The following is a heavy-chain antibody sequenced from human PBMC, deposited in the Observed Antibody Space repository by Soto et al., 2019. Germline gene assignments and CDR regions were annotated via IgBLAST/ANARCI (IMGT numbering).Heavy chain of an antibody. V-gene: IGHV6-1*01. Sequence: SQTLSLTCAISVYSVSSNTAAWNWIRSSPSRGLEWLGRTYYRSNWRHDYAVSVKSRITVNPDTSKNHFSLQLNSVTPDDTAVYYCARGVAGSGLDIWGQGTLVSFXS. CDR3: ARGVAGSGLDI. CDR1: VYSVSSNTAA. D-gene: IGHD6-19*01. J-gene: IGHJ4*02. CDR2: TYYRSNWRH.